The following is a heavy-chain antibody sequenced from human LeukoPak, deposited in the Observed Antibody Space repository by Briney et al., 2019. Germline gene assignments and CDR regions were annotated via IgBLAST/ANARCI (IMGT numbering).Heavy chain of an antibody. CDR1: GFTFSSYS. D-gene: IGHD6-19*01. CDR2: ISSSSSYI. J-gene: IGHJ5*02. CDR3: ARDPEVAGNWFDP. V-gene: IGHV3-21*01. Sequence: PGGSLRLSCAASGFTFSSYSMNWVRQAPGKGLEWVSSISSSSSYIYYADSVKGRFTISRDNAKNSLYLQMNSLRAEDTAVYYCARDPEVAGNWFDPWGQGTLVTVSS.